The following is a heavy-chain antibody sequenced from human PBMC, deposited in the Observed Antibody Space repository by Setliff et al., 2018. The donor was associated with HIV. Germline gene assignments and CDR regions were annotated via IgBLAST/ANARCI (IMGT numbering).Heavy chain of an antibody. CDR3: ARGRDDYNYDPFDI. Sequence: SETLSLTCAVYGGSFNGYYWSWIRQPPGKGLEWIGEVNHSGSTNYNPSLKSRVTISVDTSKNQFSLKLSSVAAADTAVYYCARGRDDYNYDPFDIWGQGTMVTVSS. V-gene: IGHV4-34*01. D-gene: IGHD4-4*01. CDR2: VNHSGST. J-gene: IGHJ3*02. CDR1: GGSFNGYY.